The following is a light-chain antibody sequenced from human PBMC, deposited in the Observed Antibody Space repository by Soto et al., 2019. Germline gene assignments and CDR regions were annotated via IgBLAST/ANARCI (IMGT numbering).Light chain of an antibody. CDR2: EVT. Sequence: QSALTQPPSASGSPGQSVTISCTGTSSDVGGYGYVSWYQQHPGKAPKLMIFEVTKRASGVPNRFSGSKSGNTASLTVSGLPAEDEADYYCSSYAGINTDVVFGGGTKLTVL. CDR3: SSYAGINTDVV. CDR1: SSDVGGYGY. V-gene: IGLV2-8*01. J-gene: IGLJ2*01.